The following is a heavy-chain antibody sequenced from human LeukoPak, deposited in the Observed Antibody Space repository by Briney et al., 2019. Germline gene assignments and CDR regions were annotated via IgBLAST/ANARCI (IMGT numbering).Heavy chain of an antibody. CDR2: INSDGSNT. J-gene: IGHJ3*02. CDR3: ARELGVRIIGDAFDI. D-gene: IGHD2-15*01. CDR1: GFTVSSDY. Sequence: GGSLRLSCAASGFTVSSDYMSWVRQVPGKGLMWVSRINSDGSNTNYADSVKGRFTVSRDNAKNTLSLQMNSLSAEDTALYSCARELGVRIIGDAFDIWGQGTMVTVSS. V-gene: IGHV3-74*01.